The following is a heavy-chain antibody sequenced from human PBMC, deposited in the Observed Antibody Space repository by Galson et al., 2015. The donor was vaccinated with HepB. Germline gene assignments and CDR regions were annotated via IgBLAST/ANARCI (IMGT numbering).Heavy chain of an antibody. D-gene: IGHD2-2*02. CDR3: ARRSGGISKKRYCTSTSCYIVDWYFDL. J-gene: IGHJ2*01. V-gene: IGHV4-34*01. CDR1: GGSFSDYS. Sequence: TLSLTCAVYGGSFSDYSWTWIRQPPGRGLGWIGEINHSGTINYNPSLASRVVISMDTSKNQFSLKLSSVTAADTAVYYCARRSGGISKKRYCTSTSCYIVDWYFDLWGRGTQVTVSS. CDR2: INHSGTI.